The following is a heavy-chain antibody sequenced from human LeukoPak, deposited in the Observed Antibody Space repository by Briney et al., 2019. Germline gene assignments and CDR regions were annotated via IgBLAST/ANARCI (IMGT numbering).Heavy chain of an antibody. CDR1: RFTFSSYA. CDR2: ISSSGSTI. CDR3: ARYSLQQLPPSYFDY. Sequence: PGGSLRLSCAASRFTFSSYAMSWVRQAPGKGLEWVSYISSSGSTIYYADSVKGRFTISRDNAKNSLYLQMNSLRAEDTAVYYCARYSLQQLPPSYFDYWGQGTLVTVSS. D-gene: IGHD6-13*01. V-gene: IGHV3-48*03. J-gene: IGHJ4*02.